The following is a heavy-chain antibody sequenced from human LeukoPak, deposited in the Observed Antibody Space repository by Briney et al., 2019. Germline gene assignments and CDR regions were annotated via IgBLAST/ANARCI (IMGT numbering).Heavy chain of an antibody. CDR2: INANSGGT. CDR3: ARDFYLDY. Sequence: ASVKVSCKTSGCTFTGYYIHWVRQAPGQGLEWMGWINANSGGTNYAQKFQGRVTMTRDTSIYTAYMELSRLRSDDTAVYYCARDFYLDYWGQGTLVTVSS. CDR1: GCTFTGYY. V-gene: IGHV1-2*02. J-gene: IGHJ4*02.